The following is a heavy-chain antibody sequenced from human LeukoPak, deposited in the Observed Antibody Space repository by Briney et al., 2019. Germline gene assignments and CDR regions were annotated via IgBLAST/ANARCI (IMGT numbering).Heavy chain of an antibody. CDR1: GGTFSSYA. V-gene: IGHV1-69*06. J-gene: IGHJ6*03. D-gene: IGHD6-13*01. Sequence: SVKVSCKASGGTFSSYAISWVRQAPGQGLEWMGGIIPIFGTANYAQKFQGRVTITADKSTSTAYMELSSLRSEDTAVYYCASMGSSSWYWEDVYYYYMDVWGKGTTVTVSS. CDR2: IIPIFGTA. CDR3: ASMGSSSWYWEDVYYYYMDV.